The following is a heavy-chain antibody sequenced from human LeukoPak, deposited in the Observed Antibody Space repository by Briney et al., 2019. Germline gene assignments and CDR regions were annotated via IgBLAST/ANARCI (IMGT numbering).Heavy chain of an antibody. J-gene: IGHJ6*02. CDR2: INANSGGT. V-gene: IGHV1-2*02. D-gene: IGHD2-8*01. CDR1: GYTFTGYY. Sequence: ASVKVSCKASGYTFTGYYMHWVRQAPGQGREWMGWINANSGGTDYAQKFQGRVTMTRDTSISTAYMELSRLRSDDTAVYYCARDVVLMVYAVYGMDVWGQGTTVTVSS. CDR3: ARDVVLMVYAVYGMDV.